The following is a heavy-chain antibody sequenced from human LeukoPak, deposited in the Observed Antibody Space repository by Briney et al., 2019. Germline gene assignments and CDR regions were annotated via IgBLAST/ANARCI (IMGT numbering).Heavy chain of an antibody. D-gene: IGHD2-2*01. J-gene: IGHJ5*02. V-gene: IGHV3-23*01. Sequence: GGSLRLTCAASGFVFNNFGMTWVRQAPGKGLEWVSTISGGGTGTTYYTYSVRGRFTISSDYSKDTVYLQMNSLRAEDTAIYYCARVCCSHMGCSSNSIDPWGQGTLVTVSS. CDR1: GFVFNNFG. CDR3: ARVCCSHMGCSSNSIDP. CDR2: ISGGGTGTT.